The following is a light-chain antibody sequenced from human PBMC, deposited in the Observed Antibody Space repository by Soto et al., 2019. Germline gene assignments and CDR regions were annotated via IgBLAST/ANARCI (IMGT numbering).Light chain of an antibody. V-gene: IGKV1-5*03. CDR1: QSISSW. CDR2: KAS. Sequence: DIQMTQSPSTLSASVGDRVTITCRASQSISSWLAWYQQKPGKAPKLLIYKASSLESGVPSRFSGSGSGTEFTLTISSLQPDDCATYYCHRYNSYWTFGQGTKVEIK. J-gene: IGKJ1*01. CDR3: HRYNSYWT.